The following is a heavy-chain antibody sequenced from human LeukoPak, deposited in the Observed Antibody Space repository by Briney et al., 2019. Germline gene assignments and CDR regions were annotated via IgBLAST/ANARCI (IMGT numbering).Heavy chain of an antibody. CDR3: GRPTKFWLVRGNGVDV. V-gene: IGHV3-23*01. CDR2: IDAGGGDT. CDR1: GFTFTSYA. Sequence: GGSLRLSCAASGFTFTSYAMTWVRQAPGKGLEWVSSIDAGGGDTYHSDSVKGRFTISRDNSMNTLYLQMNSLRADDTAVYYCGRPTKFWLVRGNGVDVWGQGTTVTVSS. D-gene: IGHD6-19*01. J-gene: IGHJ6*02.